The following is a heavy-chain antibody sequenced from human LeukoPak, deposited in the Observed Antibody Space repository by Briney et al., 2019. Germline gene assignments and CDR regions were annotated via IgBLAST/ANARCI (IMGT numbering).Heavy chain of an antibody. CDR2: INPNSGGT. Sequence: ASVKVSCKASGYTFTGYYMHWVRQAPGQGLEWMGWINPNSGGTNYAQKFQGRVTMTRDTSISTAYMELSRLRSDDTAVYYCASASGRYSRYYFDYWGQGTLVTVSS. D-gene: IGHD6-19*01. CDR1: GYTFTGYY. CDR3: ASASGRYSRYYFDY. V-gene: IGHV1-2*02. J-gene: IGHJ4*02.